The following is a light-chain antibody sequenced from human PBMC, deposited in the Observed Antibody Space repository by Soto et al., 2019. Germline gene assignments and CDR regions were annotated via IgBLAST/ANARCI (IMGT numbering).Light chain of an antibody. Sequence: QSALTQPASVSGSPGQSIAISCTGTSSDVGGYNYVSWYQQHPGKAPKLMLYEVSHRPSGVSSRFSGSKSGSTASLTISGLQAEDEGDYYCCSSTTTSTLVFGTGTKENVL. CDR3: CSSTTTSTLV. J-gene: IGLJ1*01. CDR2: EVS. CDR1: SSDVGGYNY. V-gene: IGLV2-14*01.